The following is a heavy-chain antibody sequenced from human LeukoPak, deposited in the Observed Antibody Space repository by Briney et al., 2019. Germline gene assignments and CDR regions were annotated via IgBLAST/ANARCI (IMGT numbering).Heavy chain of an antibody. CDR1: GGSISSGGYS. V-gene: IGHV4-30-2*01. Sequence: SETLSLTCAVSGGSISSGGYSWSWIRQPPGNGLDWIGYIYHSGSTYYNPSLRSRVTISVDRSKNQFSLKLSSVTAADKAVYYCDSEATDYYGSGSYGWFDPWGQGTLVTVSS. CDR3: DSEATDYYGSGSYGWFDP. J-gene: IGHJ5*02. CDR2: IYHSGST. D-gene: IGHD3-10*01.